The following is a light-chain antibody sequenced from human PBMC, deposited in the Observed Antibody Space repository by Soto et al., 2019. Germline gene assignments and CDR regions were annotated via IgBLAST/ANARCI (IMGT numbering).Light chain of an antibody. V-gene: IGLV3-27*01. Sequence: SSELTQPSSVSVSPGQTARITCSGAVLAKKYARWFQQKPGQAPVLVIYKDSERPSGIPERFSGSSSGTTVTLTISGAQVEDEADYYCSSAADNNRGVFGGGTKLTVL. J-gene: IGLJ2*01. CDR3: SSAADNNRGV. CDR1: VLAKKY. CDR2: KDS.